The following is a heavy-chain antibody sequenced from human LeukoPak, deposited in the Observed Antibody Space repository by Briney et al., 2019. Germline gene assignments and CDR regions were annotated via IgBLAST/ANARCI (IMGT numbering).Heavy chain of an antibody. CDR1: GYTFTGYY. Sequence: ASVKVSCKASGYTFTGYYMHWVRQAPGQGLEWMGRINPNSGGTNYAQKFQGRVTMTRDTSISTAYMGLSRLRSDDTAVYYCARVRSSGYYLISYDYWGQGTLVTVSS. D-gene: IGHD3-22*01. V-gene: IGHV1-2*06. CDR2: INPNSGGT. CDR3: ARVRSSGYYLISYDY. J-gene: IGHJ4*02.